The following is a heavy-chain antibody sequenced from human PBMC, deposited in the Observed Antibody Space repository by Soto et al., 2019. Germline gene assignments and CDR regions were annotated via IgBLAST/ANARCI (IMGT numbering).Heavy chain of an antibody. CDR2: ISYDGSNK. J-gene: IGHJ6*02. V-gene: IGHV3-30*18. CDR1: GFTLSSYG. CDR3: AKDIGDYYYYGMDV. Sequence: PGGSLRLSCAASGFTLSSYGMHWFRQAPGKGLEWVAVISYDGSNKYYADPVKGRFTISRDNSKNTLYLQMNSLRAEDTAVYYCAKDIGDYYYYGMDVWGQGTTVTVSS. D-gene: IGHD3-16*02.